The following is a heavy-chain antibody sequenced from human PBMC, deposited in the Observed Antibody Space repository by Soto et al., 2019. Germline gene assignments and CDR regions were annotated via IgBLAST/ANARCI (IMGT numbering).Heavy chain of an antibody. CDR1: GYSFTSYW. CDR2: IDPSDSYT. Sequence: PGESLKISCKGSGYSFTSYWISWVRQMPGKGLEWMGRIDPSDSYTNYSPSFQGHVTISADKSISTAYLQWSSLKASDTAMYYCARHHCSSTSCYVGGDAFDIWGQGTMVTVS. J-gene: IGHJ3*02. CDR3: ARHHCSSTSCYVGGDAFDI. D-gene: IGHD2-2*01. V-gene: IGHV5-10-1*01.